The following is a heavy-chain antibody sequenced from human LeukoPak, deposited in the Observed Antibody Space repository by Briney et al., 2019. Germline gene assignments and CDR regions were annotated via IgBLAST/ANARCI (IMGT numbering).Heavy chain of an antibody. V-gene: IGHV1-24*01. CDR3: ATERSGSYYNGDAAFDI. CDR2: FDPEDGET. Sequence: ASVKVSCKVSGYTLTGLSMHWVRQAPGKGLEWMGGFDPEDGETIYAQKFQGRVTMTEDTSTDTAYMELSSLRSEDTAVYYCATERSGSYYNGDAAFDIWGQGTMVTVSS. D-gene: IGHD3-10*01. J-gene: IGHJ3*02. CDR1: GYTLTGLS.